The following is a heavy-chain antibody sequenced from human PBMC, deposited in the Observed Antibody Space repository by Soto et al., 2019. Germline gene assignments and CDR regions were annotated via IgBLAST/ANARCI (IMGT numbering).Heavy chain of an antibody. V-gene: IGHV3-30*18. D-gene: IGHD3-22*01. CDR1: GFTFSSYG. CDR2: ISYDGSNK. Sequence: QVQLVESGGGVVQPGRSLRLSCAASGFTFSSYGMHWVRQAPGKGLEWVAVISYDGSNKYYADSVKGRFTISRDNSKNPLYWQRKSLRAEEGAVYYWAKDGGRVITMIFQPYGMDVGGQGPTVTASS. J-gene: IGHJ6*02. CDR3: AKDGGRVITMIFQPYGMDV.